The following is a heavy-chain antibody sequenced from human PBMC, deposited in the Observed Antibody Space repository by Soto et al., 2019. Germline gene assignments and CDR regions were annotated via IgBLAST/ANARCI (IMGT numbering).Heavy chain of an antibody. Sequence: GESLKISCKGSGYSFTSYWIGWVRQMPGKGLEWMGIIYPGDSDTRYSPSFQGQVTISADKSISTAYLQWSSLKASDTAMYYCARWDFWSGYSRGYFDYWGQGTLVTVSS. D-gene: IGHD3-3*01. CDR1: GYSFTSYW. J-gene: IGHJ4*02. CDR2: IYPGDSDT. CDR3: ARWDFWSGYSRGYFDY. V-gene: IGHV5-51*01.